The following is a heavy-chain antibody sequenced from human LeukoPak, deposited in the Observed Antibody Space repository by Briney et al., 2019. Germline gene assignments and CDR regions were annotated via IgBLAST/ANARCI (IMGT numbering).Heavy chain of an antibody. CDR2: IRYDGSKT. V-gene: IGHV3-30*02. Sequence: PGGSLRLSCAASGFPFRNYGMHWVRQAPGKGLEWVAIIRYDGSKTYYADSVKGRFTISRDNLSNTLYLQMNSLRAEDTALYFCARAPYTTGRSFYFDSWGQGTLVTVSS. CDR1: GFPFRNYG. CDR3: ARAPYTTGRSFYFDS. J-gene: IGHJ4*02. D-gene: IGHD2-2*02.